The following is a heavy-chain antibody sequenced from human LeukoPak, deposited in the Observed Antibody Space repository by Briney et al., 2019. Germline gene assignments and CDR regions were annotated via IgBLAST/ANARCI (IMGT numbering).Heavy chain of an antibody. CDR2: ISACNGNT. V-gene: IGHV1-18*01. J-gene: IGHJ5*02. CDR3: ARDEGYQLLENWFDP. CDR1: GYTFTSYG. D-gene: IGHD2-2*01. Sequence: ASVKVSCKASGYTFTSYGISWVRQAPGQGLEWMGWISACNGNTNYAQKLQGRVTMTTDTSTSTAYMELRSLRSDDTAVYYCARDEGYQLLENWFDPWGQGTLVTVSS.